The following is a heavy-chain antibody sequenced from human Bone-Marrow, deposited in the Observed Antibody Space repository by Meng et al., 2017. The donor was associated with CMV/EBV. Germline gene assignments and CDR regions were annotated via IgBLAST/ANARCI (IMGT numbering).Heavy chain of an antibody. CDR1: GFTFSSYW. CDR3: ARVIAARPRYFDL. Sequence: GGSLRLSCAASGFTFSSYWMSWVRQAPGKGLEWVANIKQDGSEKYYVDSVKGRFTISRDNAKNSLYLQMNSLRAEDTAVYYCARVIAARPRYFDLWGRGTLATVSS. J-gene: IGHJ2*01. CDR2: IKQDGSEK. D-gene: IGHD6-6*01. V-gene: IGHV3-7*01.